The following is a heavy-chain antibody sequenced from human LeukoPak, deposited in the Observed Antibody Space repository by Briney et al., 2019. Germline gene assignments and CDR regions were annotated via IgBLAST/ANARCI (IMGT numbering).Heavy chain of an antibody. CDR1: GFTFSAFT. V-gene: IGHV3-48*04. J-gene: IGHJ4*02. D-gene: IGHD3-10*01. CDR2: ISGDGTTI. Sequence: GGSLRLSCAASGFTFSAFTMNWVRQVPGKGLEWISYISGDGTTIHYADSVNGRFTISRDNAQNSLYLQMNSLGVEDTAVYHCARPVGYSGSGSYYGYWGQGTLVTVSS. CDR3: ARPVGYSGSGSYYGY.